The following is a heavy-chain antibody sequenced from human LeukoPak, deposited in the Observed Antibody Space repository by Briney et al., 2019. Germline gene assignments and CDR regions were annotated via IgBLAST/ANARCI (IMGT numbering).Heavy chain of an antibody. CDR2: ISYDGSNK. J-gene: IGHJ4*02. Sequence: GRSLRLSCAASGFTFSSYAMHWVRQAPGKGLEWVAVISYDGSNKYYADSVKGRFTISRDSSKNTLYLQMNSLRAEDTAVYYCARAHQSSLYYYDSSGYYFYLGYWGQGTLVTVSS. V-gene: IGHV3-30-3*01. D-gene: IGHD3-22*01. CDR1: GFTFSSYA. CDR3: ARAHQSSLYYYDSSGYYFYLGY.